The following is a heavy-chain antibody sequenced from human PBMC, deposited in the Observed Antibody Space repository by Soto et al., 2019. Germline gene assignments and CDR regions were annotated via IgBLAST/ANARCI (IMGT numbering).Heavy chain of an antibody. V-gene: IGHV4-39*01. J-gene: IGHJ4*02. Sequence: PSETLSLTCTVSGGSIGSSDYYWVWIRHPPGKGLEWIGTIYYSGSTYYNWSLKSRITMSADTSKNQFSLKLSSVTASDTAVYYCARKDFWSGYYDPNFDHWGQGTLVTVSS. D-gene: IGHD3-3*01. CDR2: IYYSGST. CDR1: GGSIGSSDYY. CDR3: ARKDFWSGYYDPNFDH.